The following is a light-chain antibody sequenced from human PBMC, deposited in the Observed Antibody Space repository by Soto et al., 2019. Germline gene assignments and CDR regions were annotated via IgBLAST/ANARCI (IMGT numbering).Light chain of an antibody. CDR1: SSDVGGYNF. Sequence: QSALTQPPSASGSPGQSVTISCTGTSSDVGGYNFVSWYQQHPDKAPKLIIYEVNKRPSGVPDRFSGSKSGNTASLTVSGLQAADEADFYCSSYAGSNNRYVFGTGTKLTVL. V-gene: IGLV2-8*01. CDR2: EVN. CDR3: SSYAGSNNRYV. J-gene: IGLJ1*01.